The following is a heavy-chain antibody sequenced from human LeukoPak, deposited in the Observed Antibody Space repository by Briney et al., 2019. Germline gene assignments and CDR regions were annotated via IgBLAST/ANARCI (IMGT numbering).Heavy chain of an antibody. CDR1: SYSFTTYW. V-gene: IGHV5-51*01. Sequence: GDSLKSSCKGSSYSFTTYWIAWVRQMPGKGLEWMRIIYLGDSDSRYSPSSQGQITISADKSITTACLQWSSLKASDTAMYYCARVYSNAFDIWGQGTMVTVSS. CDR3: ARVYSNAFDI. J-gene: IGHJ3*02. CDR2: IYLGDSDS. D-gene: IGHD6-13*01.